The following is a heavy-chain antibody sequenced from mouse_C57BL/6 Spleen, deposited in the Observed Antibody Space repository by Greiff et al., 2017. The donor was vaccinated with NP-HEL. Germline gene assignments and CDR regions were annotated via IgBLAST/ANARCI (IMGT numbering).Heavy chain of an antibody. Sequence: VQLQQTGAELVKPGASVKLSCTASGFNIKDYYMHWVKQRTEQGLEWIGRIDPEDGETKYAPKFQGKATITADTSSNTAYLPLSSLTSEDTAVYYCGKDYDYDRYYAMDYWGQGTSVTVSS. CDR2: IDPEDGET. D-gene: IGHD2-4*01. CDR1: GFNIKDYY. V-gene: IGHV14-2*01. CDR3: GKDYDYDRYYAMDY. J-gene: IGHJ4*01.